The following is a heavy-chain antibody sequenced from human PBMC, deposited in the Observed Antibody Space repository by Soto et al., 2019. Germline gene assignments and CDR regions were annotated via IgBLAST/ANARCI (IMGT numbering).Heavy chain of an antibody. J-gene: IGHJ6*02. CDR3: SRYRRSRHRPMSA. Sequence: GGSLRLSCAASGFTFSSYSMNWVRQAPGKGLEWVSSISSSSSYIYYADSVKGRFTISRDNAKNSLYLQMNSLRAEDTAVYYCSRYRRSRHRPMSAWGQGTTVPVSS. V-gene: IGHV3-21*01. CDR2: ISSSSSYI. D-gene: IGHD3-10*02. CDR1: GFTFSSYS.